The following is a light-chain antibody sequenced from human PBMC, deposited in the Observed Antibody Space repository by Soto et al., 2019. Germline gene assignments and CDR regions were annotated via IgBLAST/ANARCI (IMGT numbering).Light chain of an antibody. J-gene: IGKJ1*01. Sequence: EIVMTQSPATLSVSPGERATLSCRASHDVTTYLAWYQQKSGQAPRLLIYAASTRATGIPARFSGSGSGTEFSLSISSLPSEDFAVYYCQQYINWPRTFGQGTKVEIK. V-gene: IGKV3-15*01. CDR2: AAS. CDR3: QQYINWPRT. CDR1: HDVTTY.